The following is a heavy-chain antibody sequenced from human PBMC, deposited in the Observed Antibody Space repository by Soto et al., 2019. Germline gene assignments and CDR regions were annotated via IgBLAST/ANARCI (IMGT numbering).Heavy chain of an antibody. Sequence: GGSLRLSCAASGFTFSNAWMSWVRQAPGKGLEWVGRIKSKTDGGTTDYAAPVKGRFTISRDDSKNTLYLQMNSLKTEDTAVYYCTTGKLELRLRYYYYMDVWGKGTTVTVSS. J-gene: IGHJ6*03. V-gene: IGHV3-15*01. CDR2: IKSKTDGGTT. CDR1: GFTFSNAW. CDR3: TTGKLELRLRYYYYMDV. D-gene: IGHD1-7*01.